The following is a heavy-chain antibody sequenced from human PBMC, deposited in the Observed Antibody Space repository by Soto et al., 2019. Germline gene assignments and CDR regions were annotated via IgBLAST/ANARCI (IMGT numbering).Heavy chain of an antibody. CDR2: ITSDTKTI. V-gene: IGHV3-48*02. J-gene: IGHJ4*02. D-gene: IGHD6-19*01. CDR1: GGTCISYA. CDR3: ARSVEGHFDY. Sequence: VVSLRVSCAAAGGTCISYAMRWVRQAPGKGLEWSAYITSDTKTIKYVDSVKGRFTISRDNAKNSVYLQMNSLSDEDTAVYYCARSVEGHFDYWGQGTVVTVSS.